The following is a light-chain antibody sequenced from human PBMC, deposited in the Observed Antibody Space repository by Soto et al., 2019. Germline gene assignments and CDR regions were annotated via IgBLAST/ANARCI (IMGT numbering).Light chain of an antibody. CDR3: QCYDSSLSGYV. CDR1: SSNIGAGYD. V-gene: IGLV1-40*01. CDR2: GNS. J-gene: IGLJ1*01. Sequence: QSVLTQPPSVSGAPGQRVTISCTGSSSNIGAGYDVHWYQQLPGTAPKLLIYGNSNRPSGVPDRFSGSKSGTSASLAITGPQAEYEADYYCQCYDSSLSGYVFGTGTKLTVL.